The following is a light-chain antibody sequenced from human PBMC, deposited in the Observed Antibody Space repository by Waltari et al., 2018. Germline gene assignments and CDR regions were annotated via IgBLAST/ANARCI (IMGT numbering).Light chain of an antibody. CDR3: QQYGYSPWT. CDR2: DAF. CDR1: QSVYSAF. Sequence: EIVLTQSPATLSLSPGERATLTCRASQSVYSAFLAWYQQKPGLAPRLLVYDAFNRASGIPDRFSGSGSGTDFTLTISRLEPEDFAVYYCQQYGYSPWTFGQGTKVEIK. J-gene: IGKJ1*01. V-gene: IGKV3D-20*01.